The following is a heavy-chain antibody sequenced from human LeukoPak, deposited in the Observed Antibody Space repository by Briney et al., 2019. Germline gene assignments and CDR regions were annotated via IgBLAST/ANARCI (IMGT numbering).Heavy chain of an antibody. D-gene: IGHD2-2*01. CDR2: INNDGSNP. J-gene: IGHJ4*02. Sequence: PGGSLRLSCAPSGFTFSNERLNWVRQAPGKGLLWISYINNDGSNPTYADSVKGRFTISRDNAKSTLYLHMNSLRAEDTGVYFCAKSDPPVPYWGQGTLVTVSS. CDR3: AKSDPPVPY. CDR1: GFTFSNER. V-gene: IGHV3-74*03.